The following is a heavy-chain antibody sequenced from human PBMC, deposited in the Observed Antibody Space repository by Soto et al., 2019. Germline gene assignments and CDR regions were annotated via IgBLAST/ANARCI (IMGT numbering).Heavy chain of an antibody. J-gene: IGHJ6*02. Sequence: ASVKVSCKASGYTFTSYYMHWVRQAPGQGLEWMGIINPSGGSTSYAQKFQGRVTMTRDTSTSTVYMELSSPRSEDTAVYYCARQYCSGGSCYLDGMDVWGQGTTVTVSS. CDR3: ARQYCSGGSCYLDGMDV. V-gene: IGHV1-46*03. CDR2: INPSGGST. CDR1: GYTFTSYY. D-gene: IGHD2-15*01.